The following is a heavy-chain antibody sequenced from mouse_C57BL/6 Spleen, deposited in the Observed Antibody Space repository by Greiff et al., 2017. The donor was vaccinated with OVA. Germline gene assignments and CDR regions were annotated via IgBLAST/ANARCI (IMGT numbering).Heavy chain of an antibody. CDR1: GYTFTDYE. J-gene: IGHJ2*01. V-gene: IGHV1-15*01. CDR3: TRSDSFDY. CDR2: IDPDTGCT. Sequence: QVQLQQSGAELVRPGASVTLSCKASGYTFTDYEMHWVKQTPVHGLEWIGAIDPDTGCTAYNQKFKGKAILTADKSSSTAYMELRSLTSEEADVYYCTRSDSFDYWGQGTTLTVSS.